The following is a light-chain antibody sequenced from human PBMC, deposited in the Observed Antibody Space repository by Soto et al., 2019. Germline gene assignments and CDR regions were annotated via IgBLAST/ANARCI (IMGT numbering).Light chain of an antibody. CDR2: FNN. V-gene: IGLV1-40*01. Sequence: QSVLTQPPSVSGAPGQRVTISCTGSSSNSGAGYDVHWYQQVPGTAPKLLIYFNNQRPSGVPDRFSGSKSGTSASLAISGLQSEDEADYYCAAWDDSLSAPVFGGGTKLTVL. CDR3: AAWDDSLSAPV. J-gene: IGLJ3*02. CDR1: SSNSGAGYD.